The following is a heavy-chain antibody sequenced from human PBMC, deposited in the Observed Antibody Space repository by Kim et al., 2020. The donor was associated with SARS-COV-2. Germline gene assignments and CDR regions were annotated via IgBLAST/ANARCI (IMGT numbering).Heavy chain of an antibody. Sequence: ASVKVSCKASGYTFTSYAMNWVRQAPGQGLEWMGWINTNTGNPTYAQGFTGRFVFSLDTSVSTAYLQISSLKAEDTAVYYCARDGAAYNWNENWFDPWGQGTLVTVSS. CDR1: GYTFTSYA. CDR2: INTNTGNP. CDR3: ARDGAAYNWNENWFDP. V-gene: IGHV7-4-1*02. J-gene: IGHJ5*02. D-gene: IGHD1-1*01.